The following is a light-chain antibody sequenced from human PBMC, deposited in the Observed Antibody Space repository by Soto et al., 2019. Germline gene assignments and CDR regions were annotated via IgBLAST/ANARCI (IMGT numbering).Light chain of an antibody. CDR1: YDISSS. J-gene: IGKJ2*01. V-gene: IGKV1-9*01. CDR3: QQLSPYPYT. Sequence: DIQLTQSPSFLSASVEDRVTISCRASYDISSSLAWYQQEPGKPPKLLIYDSSTLQTGVPPRFTGSGSGRKFTLTISGLQFGDFATYFCQQLSPYPYTFGHGTKLEI. CDR2: DSS.